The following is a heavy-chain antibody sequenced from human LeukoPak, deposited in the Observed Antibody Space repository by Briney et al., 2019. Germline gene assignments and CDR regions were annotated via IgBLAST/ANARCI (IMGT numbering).Heavy chain of an antibody. V-gene: IGHV4-34*01. Sequence: SETQSLTCAVYGGAFSGYYWSWICQPPWKELEWIGEINHSGSTNYNPSLKSRVTISVDTSKNQFSLKLSSVTAADTAVYYCARGKVVVVITGYYYYYGMDVWGQGTTVTVSS. CDR3: ARGKVVVVITGYYYYYGMDV. CDR2: INHSGST. D-gene: IGHD3-22*01. J-gene: IGHJ6*02. CDR1: GGAFSGYY.